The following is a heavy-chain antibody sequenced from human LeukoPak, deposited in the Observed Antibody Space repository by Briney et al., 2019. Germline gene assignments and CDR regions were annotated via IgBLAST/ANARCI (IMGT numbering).Heavy chain of an antibody. V-gene: IGHV3-30*02. CDR2: IRYDGSNK. J-gene: IGHJ4*02. Sequence: GGSLRLSCAASGFTFSSYGMHWVRQAPGKGLEWVAFIRYDGSNKYYADSVKGRFTISRDNSKNTLYLQMNSLRAEDTAVYYCARLYLPATRFDYWGQGTLVTVSS. CDR3: ARLYLPATRFDY. CDR1: GFTFSSYG. D-gene: IGHD5-24*01.